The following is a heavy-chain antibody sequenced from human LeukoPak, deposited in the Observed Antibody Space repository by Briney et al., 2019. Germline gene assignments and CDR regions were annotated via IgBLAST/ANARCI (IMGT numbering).Heavy chain of an antibody. D-gene: IGHD3-16*02. J-gene: IGHJ4*02. Sequence: GGSLRLSCAASGFTFSSYWMSWVRQAPGKGLEWVANIKQDGSEKYYVDSVKGRLTISRDNAKNSLYLQVNSLRAEDTAVYYCARGRYDYVWGSYRYTEYYFDYWGQGTLVTVSS. CDR2: IKQDGSEK. CDR3: ARGRYDYVWGSYRYTEYYFDY. CDR1: GFTFSSYW. V-gene: IGHV3-7*01.